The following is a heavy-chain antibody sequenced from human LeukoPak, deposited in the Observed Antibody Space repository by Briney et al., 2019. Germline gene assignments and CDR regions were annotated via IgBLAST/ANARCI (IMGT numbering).Heavy chain of an antibody. D-gene: IGHD5-24*01. J-gene: IGHJ4*02. CDR1: VFTFCSFG. CDR2: VYYDGSIN. Sequence: GGPLRLSCAASVFTFCSFGMHGVRQAPGKGLEWVALVYYDGSINCYAGSVKGRFTISRDNSNTMLYLQLNTMRAQDPALHFCMRGRQMGVYWGQGALVTVSS. CDR3: MRGRQMGVY. V-gene: IGHV3-33*01.